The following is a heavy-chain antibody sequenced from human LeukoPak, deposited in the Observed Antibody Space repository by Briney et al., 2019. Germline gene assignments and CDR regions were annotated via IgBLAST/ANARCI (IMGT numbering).Heavy chain of an antibody. CDR2: GDYSGGT. CDR1: GDSFTSVTDY. V-gene: IGHV4-39*07. D-gene: IGHD6-13*01. Sequence: SETLSLTCTVSGDSFTSVTDYWAWIRQPPGKGLEWIASGDYSGGTYYNPSLESRVAISADMSKNQISLKLTSVTGADTAVYYCASRLLSSSWPLYYYYYYMDVWGKGTTVTVSS. CDR3: ASRLLSSSWPLYYYYYYMDV. J-gene: IGHJ6*03.